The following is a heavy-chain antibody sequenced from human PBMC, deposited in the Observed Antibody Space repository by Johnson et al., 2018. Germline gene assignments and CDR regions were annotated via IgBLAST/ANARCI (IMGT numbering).Heavy chain of an antibody. CDR1: GFTFSDYY. D-gene: IGHD1-7*01. Sequence: VQLVESGGGLVKXGGSLRLXCAASGFTFSDYYMSWIRQAPGKGLEWVSYISSSGSTIYYADSVKGRFTISRDNAKKSLYLQMNSLRAEDTAVYYCARDEMRWNYPYFQHWGQGTLVTVSS. J-gene: IGHJ1*01. CDR2: ISSSGSTI. V-gene: IGHV3-11*04. CDR3: ARDEMRWNYPYFQH.